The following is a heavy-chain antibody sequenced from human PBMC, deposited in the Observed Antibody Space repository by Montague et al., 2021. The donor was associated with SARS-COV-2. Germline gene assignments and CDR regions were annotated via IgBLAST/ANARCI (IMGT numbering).Heavy chain of an antibody. CDR2: FYNSGSN. CDR1: GGSIRSTDW. V-gene: IGHV4-4*02. J-gene: IGHJ4*02. D-gene: IGHD6-19*01. Sequence: SETLSLTCVVSGGSIRSTDWRSRVRHPREKRLEWVGEFYNSGSNNYNPSLKSRVIISVDKSKNQFSLQLSFVTAADTAVYYCGRTGYSSGRHSFDYWGQGTMVTVSS. CDR3: GRTGYSSGRHSFDY.